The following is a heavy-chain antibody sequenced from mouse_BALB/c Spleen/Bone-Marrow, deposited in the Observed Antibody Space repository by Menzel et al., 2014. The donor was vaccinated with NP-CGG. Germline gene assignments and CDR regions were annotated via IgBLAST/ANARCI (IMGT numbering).Heavy chain of an antibody. J-gene: IGHJ2*01. CDR1: GYTFTSYW. V-gene: IGHV1S22*01. CDR3: TREGWLRYFDY. CDR2: IYPGSGST. D-gene: IGHD2-2*01. Sequence: LQQSGSELVRPGASVKLSCKASGYTFTSYWMHWVEQRHGQGLEWIGNIYPGSGSTNYDEKFKSKGTPTVDTSSSTAYMHLSSLTSEDSAVYYCTREGWLRYFDYWGQGTTLTVSS.